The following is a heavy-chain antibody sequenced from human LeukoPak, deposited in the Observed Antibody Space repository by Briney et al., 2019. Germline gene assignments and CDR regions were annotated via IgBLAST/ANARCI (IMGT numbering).Heavy chain of an antibody. CDR1: GFTFSSYA. Sequence: GGSLRLSCAASGFTFSSYAMSWVRQAPGKGLEWVSAISGSGGSTYYADSVKGRFTISRDNSKNTLYLQMNSLRSDDTAVYYCARYWYPVIAARGGYYYYGMDVWGQGTTVTVSS. V-gene: IGHV3-23*01. CDR2: ISGSGGST. J-gene: IGHJ6*02. D-gene: IGHD6-6*01. CDR3: ARYWYPVIAARGGYYYYGMDV.